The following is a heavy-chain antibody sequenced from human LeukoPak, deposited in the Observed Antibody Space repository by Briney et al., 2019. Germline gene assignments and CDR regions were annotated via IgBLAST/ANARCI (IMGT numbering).Heavy chain of an antibody. Sequence: GGSLRLSCDASGFDFKTHDMNWVRQAPGKGLEWVAYISGSGLSTYHADSVKGRFTISRDNAENSLFLQMNRLRVEDTATYYCARQYTTSSSEFDSWGQGTLVIVSS. D-gene: IGHD2/OR15-2a*01. CDR2: ISGSGLST. V-gene: IGHV3-48*03. CDR1: GFDFKTHD. CDR3: ARQYTTSSSEFDS. J-gene: IGHJ4*02.